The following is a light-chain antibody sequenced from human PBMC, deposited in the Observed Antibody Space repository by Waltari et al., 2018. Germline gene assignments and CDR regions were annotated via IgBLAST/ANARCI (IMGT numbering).Light chain of an antibody. CDR1: HRLSGN. Sequence: EIVMTQSPATLSVSPGERATLSCRASHRLSGNLAWYQQKPGQAPRPLMYDVSTRATGVPARFSGSESWTEFTLTISSIQSEDFAIYYCQQYQNWPRWTFGQGTKVDIK. V-gene: IGKV3-15*01. CDR2: DVS. CDR3: QQYQNWPRWT. J-gene: IGKJ1*01.